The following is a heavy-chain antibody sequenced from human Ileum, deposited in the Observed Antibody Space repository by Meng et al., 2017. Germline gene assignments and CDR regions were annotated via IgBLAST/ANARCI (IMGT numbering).Heavy chain of an antibody. D-gene: IGHD1-26*01. Sequence: VQLKQLGAGLLRPSETLSLTCGVYGGSFSAYYWTWIRQPPGKGLEWIGEINHSATTYYSPSLMGRVSVSVDTSKNQFSLKLTSVTAADTAVYYCARSERSVYWYFDLWGRGTLVTVSS. CDR1: GGSFSAYY. CDR2: INHSATT. V-gene: IGHV4-34*01. CDR3: ARSERSVYWYFDL. J-gene: IGHJ2*01.